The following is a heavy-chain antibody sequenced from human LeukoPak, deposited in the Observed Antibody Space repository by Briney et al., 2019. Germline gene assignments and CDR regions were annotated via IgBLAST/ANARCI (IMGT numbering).Heavy chain of an antibody. CDR3: ARAFYGDYVWYFDL. V-gene: IGHV4-59*01. CDR1: GGSISSYY. J-gene: IGHJ2*01. Sequence: PSETLSLTCTVSGGSISSYYWSWIRQPPGKGLEWIGYIYYSGSTNYNPSLKSRVTISVDTSKNQFSLKLSSVTAADMVVYYCARAFYGDYVWYFDLWGRGTLVTVSS. D-gene: IGHD4-17*01. CDR2: IYYSGST.